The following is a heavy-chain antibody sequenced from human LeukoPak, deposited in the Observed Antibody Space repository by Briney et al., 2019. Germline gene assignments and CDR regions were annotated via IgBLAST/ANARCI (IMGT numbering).Heavy chain of an antibody. D-gene: IGHD2-21*02. V-gene: IGHV3-7*01. CDR3: AREIYCGGDCYYYFDY. Sequence: GGSLRLSCAASGFTFSSYWMSWVRQAPGKGLEWVANIKQDGSEKYYVDSVKGRFTISRDNARNSLYLQMNSLRAEDTAVYYCAREIYCGGDCYYYFDYWGQGTLVTVSS. J-gene: IGHJ4*02. CDR1: GFTFSSYW. CDR2: IKQDGSEK.